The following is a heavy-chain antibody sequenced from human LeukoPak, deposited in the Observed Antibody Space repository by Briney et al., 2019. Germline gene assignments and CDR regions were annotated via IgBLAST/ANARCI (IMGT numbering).Heavy chain of an antibody. CDR3: ARVGGGYATFDY. D-gene: IGHD5-12*01. J-gene: IGHJ4*02. V-gene: IGHV4-59*01. CDR1: GGSISSYY. Sequence: SETLSLTCTVSGGSISSYYWSWIRQPPGKGLEWIGYIYYSGGTNYNPSLKSRVTISVDTSKNQFSLKLSSVTAADTAVYYCARVGGGYATFDYWGQGTLVTVSS. CDR2: IYYSGGT.